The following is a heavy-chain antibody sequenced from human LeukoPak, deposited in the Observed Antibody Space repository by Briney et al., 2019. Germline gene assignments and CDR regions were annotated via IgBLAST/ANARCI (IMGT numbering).Heavy chain of an antibody. CDR1: GGSISSGGYY. CDR2: IYSSGST. V-gene: IGHV4-61*02. Sequence: SETLSLTCTISGGSISSGGYYWSWIRQPAGKGLEWIGRIYSSGSTNYTPSLKSRVTISVDTSKNQFSLKLSSVTAADTAVYYCAGNYDFWSGYYGRNDYWGQGTLVTVSS. CDR3: AGNYDFWSGYYGRNDY. D-gene: IGHD3-3*01. J-gene: IGHJ4*02.